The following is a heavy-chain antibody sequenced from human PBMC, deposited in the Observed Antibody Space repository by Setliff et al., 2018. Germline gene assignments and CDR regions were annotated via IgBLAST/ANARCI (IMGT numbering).Heavy chain of an antibody. Sequence: PSETLSLTCTVSGYSISSGHYWGWIRQPPGKGLEWIGHIYIGGSTYYNPSLKSRVTISVDTSKNQFSLKLSSVTAADTAVYYCARGYYDILTGYYIGYWGQGTLVTVSS. D-gene: IGHD3-9*01. CDR1: GYSISSGHY. CDR3: ARGYYDILTGYYIGY. CDR2: IYIGGST. J-gene: IGHJ4*02. V-gene: IGHV4-38-2*02.